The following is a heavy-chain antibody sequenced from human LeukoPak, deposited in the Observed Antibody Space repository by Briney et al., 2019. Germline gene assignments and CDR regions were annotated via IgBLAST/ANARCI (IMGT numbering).Heavy chain of an antibody. CDR3: ARDKGGRLRSFDP. CDR1: GGSFSGYY. CDR2: INHSGST. V-gene: IGHV4-34*01. Sequence: SESLSLTCAVYGGSFSGYYRSWIRQPPGKGLEWIGEINHSGSTNYNPSLKSRVTISVDTSKNQFSLKLSSVTAADTAVYYCARDKGGRLRSFDPWGQGTLVTVSS. D-gene: IGHD5-12*01. J-gene: IGHJ5*02.